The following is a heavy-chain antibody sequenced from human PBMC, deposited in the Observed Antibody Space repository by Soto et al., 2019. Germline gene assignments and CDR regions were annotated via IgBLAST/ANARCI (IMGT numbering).Heavy chain of an antibody. J-gene: IGHJ5*01. CDR1: GGSISSYY. Sequence: QVQLQESGPGLVKPSETLSLTCTVSGGSISSYYWSWIRQPPGKGLEWIGFIFYSGSTSYNPSLKGRVTRSIDTSEYQFSLKLNSVTAADTAVYYCASMIGDPVLSFDSWGPGNPGRRLL. V-gene: IGHV4-59*01. D-gene: IGHD3-10*02. CDR3: ASMIGDPVLSFDS. CDR2: IFYSGST.